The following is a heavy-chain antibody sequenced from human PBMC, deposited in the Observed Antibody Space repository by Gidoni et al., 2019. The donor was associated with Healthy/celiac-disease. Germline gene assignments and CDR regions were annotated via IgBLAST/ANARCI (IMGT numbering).Heavy chain of an antibody. CDR1: GGSISSGGYS. D-gene: IGHD4-17*01. J-gene: IGHJ5*02. V-gene: IGHV4-30-2*01. CDR2: IYHSGST. Sequence: QLQLQESGSGLVKPSQTLSLTCAVSGGSISSGGYSWSWIRQPPGKGLEWIGYIYHSGSTYYNPSLKSRVTISVDRSKNQFSLKLSSVTAADTAVYYCARDVYGDAGNNWFDPWGQGTLVTVSS. CDR3: ARDVYGDAGNNWFDP.